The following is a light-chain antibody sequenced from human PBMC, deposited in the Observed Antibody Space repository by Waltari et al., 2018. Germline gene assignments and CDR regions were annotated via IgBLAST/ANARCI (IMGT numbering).Light chain of an antibody. CDR1: IFGNKY. J-gene: IGLJ3*02. CDR3: QALGTGAWV. V-gene: IGLV3-1*01. CDR2: QDT. Sequence: SYELTPPPSVSVSPGPTASITCSGDIFGNKYASWYQQKPGQSPLLVIYQDTKRPSEIPERFSGSKSANAATLTITGTQAMDEADYYCQALGTGAWVFGGGTKLTVL.